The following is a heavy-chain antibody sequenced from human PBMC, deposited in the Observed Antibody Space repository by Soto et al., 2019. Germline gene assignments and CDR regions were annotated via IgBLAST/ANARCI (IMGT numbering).Heavy chain of an antibody. CDR3: AKDGVIAAPPPYNWCDP. Sequence: ASVKVSCKASGYSFTGYYLHWVRQAPGQGLEWMGWINPKNGVTKYGQKFQGRLTMTRDTSTSTAYMELSRLQSDDTAVYYCAKDGVIAAPPPYNWCDPYRQGVRVAVAS. V-gene: IGHV1-2*02. CDR2: INPKNGVT. D-gene: IGHD2-21*01. CDR1: GYSFTGYY. J-gene: IGHJ5*02.